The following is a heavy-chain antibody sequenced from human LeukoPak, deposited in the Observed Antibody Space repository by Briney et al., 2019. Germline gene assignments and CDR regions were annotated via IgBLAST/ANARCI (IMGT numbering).Heavy chain of an antibody. D-gene: IGHD2-2*01. Sequence: PGSSVKVSCKASGGPFSSYAISWVRQAPGQGLEWMGGIIPIFGTANYAQKFQGRVTITADESTSTAYMELSSLRSEDTAVYYCARAADCSSTSCSYLDYWGQGTLVTVSS. CDR2: IIPIFGTA. J-gene: IGHJ4*02. CDR3: ARAADCSSTSCSYLDY. V-gene: IGHV1-69*01. CDR1: GGPFSSYA.